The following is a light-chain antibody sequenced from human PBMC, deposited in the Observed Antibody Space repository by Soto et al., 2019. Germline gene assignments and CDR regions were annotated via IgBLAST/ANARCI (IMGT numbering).Light chain of an antibody. CDR3: QPYDDHPFT. V-gene: IGKV1-33*01. CDR1: QNINIY. Sequence: DIQMHQSPSSLSASVGDRVTITCQASQNINIYLNWYQQSPGRAPTLLLYDASSLEKGVPSRFSGTGSGTHLTLTISSLQPEEIATYYCQPYDDHPFTFGPGTKVDIK. J-gene: IGKJ3*01. CDR2: DAS.